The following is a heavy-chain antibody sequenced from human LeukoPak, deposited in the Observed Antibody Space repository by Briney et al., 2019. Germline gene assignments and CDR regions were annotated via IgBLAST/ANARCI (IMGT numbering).Heavy chain of an antibody. J-gene: IGHJ4*02. Sequence: PSETLSLTCTVSGGSISSYYWNWIRQPAGKGLEWIGRLSTSGSTDYSPSLKSRVTMSEDTSNNEFSLKLTSVTAADTAVYYCARDSMTGFDYWGRGTLVTVSS. CDR1: GGSISSYY. V-gene: IGHV4-4*07. CDR2: LSTSGST. CDR3: ARDSMTGFDY. D-gene: IGHD1-20*01.